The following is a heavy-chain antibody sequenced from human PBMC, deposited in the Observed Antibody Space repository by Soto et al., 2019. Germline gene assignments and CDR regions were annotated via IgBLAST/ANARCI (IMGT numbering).Heavy chain of an antibody. CDR1: GFTFSSYA. Sequence: GGSLRLSCAASGFTFSSYAMSWVRQAPGKGLEWVSSISGSGGSTYYADSVKGRFTISRDNSKNTLYLQMNSLRAEDTAVYYCAKGELLFNSENYFDYWGQGTLVTVSS. D-gene: IGHD1-26*01. CDR2: ISGSGGST. V-gene: IGHV3-23*01. CDR3: AKGELLFNSENYFDY. J-gene: IGHJ4*02.